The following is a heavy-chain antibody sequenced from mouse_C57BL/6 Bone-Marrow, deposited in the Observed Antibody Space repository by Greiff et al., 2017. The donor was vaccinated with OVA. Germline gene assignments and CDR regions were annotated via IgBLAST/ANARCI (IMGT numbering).Heavy chain of an antibody. CDR2: IYPGDGDT. CDR1: GYAFSSSW. D-gene: IGHD2-3*01. CDR3: ARHADGYYASYFDY. Sequence: VKLMESGPELVKPGASVKISCKASGYAFSSSWMNWVKQRPGKGLEWIGRIYPGDGDTNYNGKFKGKATLTADKSSSTAYMQLSSLTSEDSAVYFCARHADGYYASYFDYWGQGTTLTVSS. V-gene: IGHV1-82*01. J-gene: IGHJ2*01.